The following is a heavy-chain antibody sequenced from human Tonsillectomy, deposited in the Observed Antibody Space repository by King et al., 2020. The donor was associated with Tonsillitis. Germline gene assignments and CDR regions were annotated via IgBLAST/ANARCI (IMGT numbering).Heavy chain of an antibody. CDR2: IKQDGSEK. CDR1: GFTFSSYW. Sequence: VQLVESGGGLVQPGGSLRLSCAASGFTFSSYWMSWVRQAPGKGLEWVANIKQDGSEKYYVDSVKGRFTISRENAKNSLYLQRNSLRAEDTAVYYCASGYSYGYGGQVFDYWGQGTLVTVSS. CDR3: ASGYSYGYGGQVFDY. V-gene: IGHV3-7*03. J-gene: IGHJ4*02. D-gene: IGHD5-18*01.